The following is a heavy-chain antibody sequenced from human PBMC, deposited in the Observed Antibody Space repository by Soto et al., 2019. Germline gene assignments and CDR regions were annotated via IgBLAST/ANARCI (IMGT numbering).Heavy chain of an antibody. CDR2: IDPSDSYT. CDR3: ARHGDIATRRGANDY. J-gene: IGHJ4*02. V-gene: IGHV5-10-1*01. Sequence: PGESLKISCKGSGYSFTTYLISWVRQMPGKGLEWIGRIDPSDSYTNYSPSFRGHVIISIDKSISTAYLQWSSLKASDTAMYYCARHGDIATRRGANDYWGQGALVTVSS. CDR1: GYSFTTYL. D-gene: IGHD6-6*01.